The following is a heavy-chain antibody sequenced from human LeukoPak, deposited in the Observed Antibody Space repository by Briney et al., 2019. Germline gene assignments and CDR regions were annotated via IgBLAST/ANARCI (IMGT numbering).Heavy chain of an antibody. Sequence: GASVKVSCKASGYTFTGYYMHWVRQAPGQGLEWMGRINPNSGGTNYAQKFQGRVTMTRDTSISTAYMELSRLSSDDTAVYYCAREFNNNWPFDYWGQGTLVTVSS. CDR3: AREFNNNWPFDY. D-gene: IGHD1-1*01. CDR1: GYTFTGYY. J-gene: IGHJ4*02. CDR2: INPNSGGT. V-gene: IGHV1-2*06.